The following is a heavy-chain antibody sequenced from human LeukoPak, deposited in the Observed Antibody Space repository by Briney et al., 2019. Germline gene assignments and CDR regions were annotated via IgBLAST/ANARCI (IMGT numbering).Heavy chain of an antibody. V-gene: IGHV1-18*01. CDR1: GYTFTSYG. D-gene: IGHD3-22*01. CDR2: ISAYNGNT. J-gene: IGHJ3*02. Sequence: ASVKVSCKASGYTFTSYGISWVRQAPGQGLEWMGWISAYNGNTNYAQKLQGRVTITADESTSTAYMELSSLRSEDTAVYYCARCAPYYDSSGYYLVDSAFDIWGQGTMVTVSS. CDR3: ARCAPYYDSSGYYLVDSAFDI.